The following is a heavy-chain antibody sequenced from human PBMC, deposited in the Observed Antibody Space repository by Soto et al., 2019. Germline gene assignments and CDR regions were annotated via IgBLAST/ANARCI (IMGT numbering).Heavy chain of an antibody. CDR2: ISYDGSNK. Sequence: QVQLVESGGGVVQPGRSLRLSCAASGFTFSSYVMHWVRQAPGKGLEWVAVISYDGSNKHYADSVKGRFTISRDNSKNTLYVQINSLRAEDTAMYYCARSYCGDDCALDYWGQGTVVTVSS. CDR1: GFTFSSYV. D-gene: IGHD2-21*02. J-gene: IGHJ4*02. V-gene: IGHV3-30-3*01. CDR3: ARSYCGDDCALDY.